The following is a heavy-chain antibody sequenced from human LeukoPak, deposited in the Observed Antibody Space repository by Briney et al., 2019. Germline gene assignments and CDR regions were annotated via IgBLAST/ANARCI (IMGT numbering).Heavy chain of an antibody. J-gene: IGHJ4*02. CDR1: GFTFSNAW. D-gene: IGHD3-22*01. V-gene: IGHV3-15*01. Sequence: SGGSLRLSCAASGFTFSNAWMSWVRQAPGKGLEWVGRIKSKTDGGTTDYAAPVKGRFTISRDDSKNTLYLQMNSLKTEDTAVYYCARDRLKYNYDGSGYPPYWGQGTLVTVSS. CDR2: IKSKTDGGTT. CDR3: ARDRLKYNYDGSGYPPY.